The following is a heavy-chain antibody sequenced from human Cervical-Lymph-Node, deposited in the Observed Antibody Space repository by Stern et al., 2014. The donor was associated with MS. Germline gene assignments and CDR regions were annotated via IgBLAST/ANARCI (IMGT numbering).Heavy chain of an antibody. V-gene: IGHV3-30*18. J-gene: IGHJ6*02. CDR3: AKDWRYNWNSVFRGGMDV. Sequence: VQLVESGGGVVQPGRSLRLSCAASGFTFSSDGMHWVRQAPGKGLEWVAVISYDGTKKYYADSVKGRFTISRDSSENTLYLQMNNLRAEDTAVYYCAKDWRYNWNSVFRGGMDVWGQGTTVTVSS. CDR2: ISYDGTKK. D-gene: IGHD1-7*01. CDR1: GFTFSSDG.